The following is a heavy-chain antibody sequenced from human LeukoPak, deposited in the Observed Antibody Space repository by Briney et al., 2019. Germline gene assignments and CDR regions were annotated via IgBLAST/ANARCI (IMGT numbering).Heavy chain of an antibody. Sequence: GGSLRLSCAASGFTFSSYAMTWVRQAPGKGLEWVSAITDSGGDTYHADSVRGRFTISRDNSKSTLYMQMDSLRVEDTAVYYCVKGSERSRPYYFDYWGQGTLVTVSS. CDR1: GFTFSSYA. J-gene: IGHJ4*02. CDR2: ITDSGGDT. CDR3: VKGSERSRPYYFDY. V-gene: IGHV3-23*01. D-gene: IGHD3-3*01.